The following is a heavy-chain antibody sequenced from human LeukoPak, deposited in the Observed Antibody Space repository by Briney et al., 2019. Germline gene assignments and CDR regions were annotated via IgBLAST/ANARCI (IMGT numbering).Heavy chain of an antibody. CDR3: ARLRGGSSSLY. CDR2: IYPGDSDT. CDR1: GYSFTNYW. V-gene: IGHV5-51*01. J-gene: IGHJ4*02. Sequence: GESLKISCEGSGYSFTNYWIGWVRQTPGKGLEWMGIIYPGDSDTRYSPSFQGQVTISADRSISTVYLQWSSLKASDTAMYYCARLRGGSSSLYWGQGTLVTVSS. D-gene: IGHD6-6*01.